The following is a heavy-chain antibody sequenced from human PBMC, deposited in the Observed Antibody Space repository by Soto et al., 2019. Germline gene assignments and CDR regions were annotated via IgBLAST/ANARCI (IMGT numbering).Heavy chain of an antibody. Sequence: QAQLVQSGAEVKKPGASVKVSCKASGYSFSSYGINWLRQAPEQGLDWLGWISPYNDDTKYAQRLQGRVTMTTDTSIRTAYMDIRGRRSDDTSIYYCARGGYYDSSGACKYDYYAIDVWGLVSMVTVS. D-gene: IGHD3-22*01. J-gene: IGHJ6*02. V-gene: IGHV1-18*01. CDR3: ARGGYYDSSGACKYDYYAIDV. CDR1: GYSFSSYG. CDR2: ISPYNDDT.